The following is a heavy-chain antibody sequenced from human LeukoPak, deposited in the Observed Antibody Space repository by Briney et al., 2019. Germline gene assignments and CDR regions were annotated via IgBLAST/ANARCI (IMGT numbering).Heavy chain of an antibody. Sequence: ASVKVSCKASGYTFTGYYMHWVRQAPGQGLEWMGWNNHNSGGTNYAQKVQGRVTMTRDTSISTAYMELSRLRSDDTAVYYCARDLIHNWNDFPVIDYWGQGTLVTVSS. CDR1: GYTFTGYY. J-gene: IGHJ4*02. D-gene: IGHD1-20*01. CDR3: ARDLIHNWNDFPVIDY. V-gene: IGHV1-2*02. CDR2: NNHNSGGT.